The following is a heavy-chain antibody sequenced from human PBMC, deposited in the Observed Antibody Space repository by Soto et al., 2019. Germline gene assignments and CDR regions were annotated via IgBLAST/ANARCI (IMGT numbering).Heavy chain of an antibody. CDR3: AKTYDGSGQPSHWFAP. CDR1: GYTFIGYY. V-gene: IGHV1-2*02. Sequence: ASVKVSCKASGYTFIGYYVNWVRQAPGQGLEWMGWINPKTGATNYAQGFQGRVTLTRDTSITTAYMDLSSLRSDDTATYYCAKTYDGSGQPSHWFAPWGQGTPVTVSS. J-gene: IGHJ5*02. D-gene: IGHD3-22*01. CDR2: INPKTGAT.